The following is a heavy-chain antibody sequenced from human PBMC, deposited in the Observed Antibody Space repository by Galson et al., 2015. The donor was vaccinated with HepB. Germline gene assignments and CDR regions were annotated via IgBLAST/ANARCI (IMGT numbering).Heavy chain of an antibody. Sequence: ETLSLTCTVSGGSISSYYRSWIRQPPGKRLEWIGYIYYSGSTNYNPSLKSRVTISVDTSKNQFSLKLSSVTAADTAVYYCARDLKAAARVYNMDVWGQGTTVTVSS. J-gene: IGHJ6*02. CDR1: GGSISSYY. CDR3: ARDLKAAARVYNMDV. CDR2: IYYSGST. D-gene: IGHD6-6*01. V-gene: IGHV4-59*01.